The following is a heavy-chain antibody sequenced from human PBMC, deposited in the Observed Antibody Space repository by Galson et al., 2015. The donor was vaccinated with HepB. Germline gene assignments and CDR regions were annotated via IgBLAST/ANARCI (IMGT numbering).Heavy chain of an antibody. V-gene: IGHV1-2*02. CDR3: ARVRRIVVVPAAGGLDY. CDR2: INPNSGGT. J-gene: IGHJ4*02. D-gene: IGHD2-2*01. CDR1: GYTFTGYY. Sequence: SVKVSCKASGYTFTGYYMHWVRQAPGQGLEWMGWINPNSGGTNYAQKFQGRVTMTRDTSISTAYMELSRLRSDDTAVYYCARVRRIVVVPAAGGLDYWGQGTLVTVSS.